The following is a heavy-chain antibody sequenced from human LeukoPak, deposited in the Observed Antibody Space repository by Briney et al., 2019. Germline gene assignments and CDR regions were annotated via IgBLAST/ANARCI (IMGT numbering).Heavy chain of an antibody. V-gene: IGHV3-30*02. CDR2: IRYDGSNK. J-gene: IGHJ4*02. Sequence: GGSLRLSCAASGFTFSSYGMHWVRQAPGKGLEWVAFIRYDGSNKYYADSVKGRFTISRDNSKNTLYLQMNSLRAEDTAVYYCAKDPMVRGPHGYFDYWGQGTLVTVSS. D-gene: IGHD3-10*01. CDR1: GFTFSSYG. CDR3: AKDPMVRGPHGYFDY.